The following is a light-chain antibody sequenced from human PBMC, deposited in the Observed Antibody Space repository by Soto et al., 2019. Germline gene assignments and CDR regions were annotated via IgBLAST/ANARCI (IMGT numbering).Light chain of an antibody. CDR1: SSDVGTYNL. J-gene: IGLJ3*02. Sequence: QSALTQPASVSGSPGQSITISCTGTSSDVGTYNLVSWYQQHPGKAPKLMIYEGSKRPSGVSNRFSGSRSGNTASLTISGLQAEDEADYYCCSYTDGSSLLFGGGTQLTVL. CDR2: EGS. V-gene: IGLV2-23*01. CDR3: CSYTDGSSLL.